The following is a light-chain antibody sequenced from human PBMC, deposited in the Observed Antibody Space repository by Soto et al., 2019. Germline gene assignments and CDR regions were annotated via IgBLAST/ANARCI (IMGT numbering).Light chain of an antibody. CDR3: QQRSNWPRT. CDR1: RSVSTF. Sequence: EIVLTQSPATLSLSPGERATLSCRASRSVSTFLIWYQQKPGQAPRLLIYDVSNRATGIPARFSGSGSGTDFTLTISSLEPEDFAVYYCQQRSNWPRTFGQGTKVDIK. CDR2: DVS. J-gene: IGKJ1*01. V-gene: IGKV3-11*01.